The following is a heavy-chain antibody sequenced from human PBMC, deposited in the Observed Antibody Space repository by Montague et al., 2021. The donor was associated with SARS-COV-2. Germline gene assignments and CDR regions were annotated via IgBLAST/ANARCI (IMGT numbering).Heavy chain of an antibody. CDR3: ARKEMKYSSIWSTGGNWFDP. CDR2: IYYSGST. CDR1: GGSISSSSYH. V-gene: IGHV4-39*01. Sequence: ETLSLTCTVSGGSISSSSYHWGWIRQPPGKGLEWIGSIYYSGSTYYNPSLKSRVTISVDTSKNQFSLKLSSVTAADTAVYYCARKEMKYSSIWSTGGNWFDPWGQGTLVTVSS. J-gene: IGHJ5*02. D-gene: IGHD6-13*01.